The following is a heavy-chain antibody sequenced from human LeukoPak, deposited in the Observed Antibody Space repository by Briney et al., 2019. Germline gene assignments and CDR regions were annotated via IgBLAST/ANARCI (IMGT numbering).Heavy chain of an antibody. D-gene: IGHD6-13*01. CDR3: ARHYSSSWYEDGFGY. J-gene: IGHJ4*02. CDR2: IYYSGST. CDR1: GGSISSYY. V-gene: IGHV4-59*08. Sequence: PSKTLSLTCTVSGGSISSYYWSWIRQPPGKGLEWIGYIYYSGSTNYNPSLKSRVTISVDTSKNQFSLRLSSVTAADTAVYYCARHYSSSWYEDGFGYWGQGTLVTVSS.